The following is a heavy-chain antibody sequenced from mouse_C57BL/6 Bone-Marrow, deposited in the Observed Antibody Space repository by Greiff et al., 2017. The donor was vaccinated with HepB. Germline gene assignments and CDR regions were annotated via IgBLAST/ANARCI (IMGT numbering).Heavy chain of an antibody. CDR1: GFNIKDYY. Sequence: EVQLQQSGAELVRPGASVKLSCTASGFNIKDYYMHWVKQRPEQGLEWIGRIDPEDGDTEYAPKFQGKATMTADTSSNTAYLQLSSLTSEDTAVYYCRRGSSPYLRDAYWGQGTLVTVSA. CDR3: RRGSSPYLRDAY. CDR2: IDPEDGDT. V-gene: IGHV14-1*01. D-gene: IGHD1-1*01. J-gene: IGHJ3*01.